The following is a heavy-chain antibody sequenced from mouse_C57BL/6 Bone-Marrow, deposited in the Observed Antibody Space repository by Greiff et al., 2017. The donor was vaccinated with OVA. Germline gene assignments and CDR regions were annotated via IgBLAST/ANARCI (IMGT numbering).Heavy chain of an antibody. CDR3: ASPYGNYDWFAY. CDR1: GYTFTDHT. D-gene: IGHD2-1*01. J-gene: IGHJ3*01. V-gene: IGHV1-78*01. Sequence: VQLQQSDAELVKPGASVKISCKVSGYTFTDHTIHWMKQRPEQGLEWIGYIYPRDGSTKYNEKFKGKATLPADKSSSTAYMQLNSLTSEDSAVYFCASPYGNYDWFAYWGQGTLVTVSA. CDR2: IYPRDGST.